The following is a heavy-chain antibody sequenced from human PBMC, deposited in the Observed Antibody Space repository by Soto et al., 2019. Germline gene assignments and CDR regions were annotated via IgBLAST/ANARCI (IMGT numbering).Heavy chain of an antibody. V-gene: IGHV4-59*01. Sequence: QVQLQESGPGLVKPSETLSLTCTVSGGSISSYYWSWIRQPPGKGLEWIGYIYYSGSTNYNPSLKSRGTLSVATSNNQFSLQLSSVTAADTAVYYCARRASRRYFDLWGRGTLVTVSS. CDR2: IYYSGST. CDR1: GGSISSYY. CDR3: ARRASRRYFDL. J-gene: IGHJ2*01.